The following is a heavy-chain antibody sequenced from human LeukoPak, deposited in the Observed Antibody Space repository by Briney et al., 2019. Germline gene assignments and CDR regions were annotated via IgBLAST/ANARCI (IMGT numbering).Heavy chain of an antibody. D-gene: IGHD3-22*01. CDR2: ISGSGGST. CDR1: GFTFSSYA. J-gene: IGHJ4*02. Sequence: GGSLRLSCAASGFTFSSYAMSWVRQAPGKGLEWVSAISGSGGSTYYADSVKGRFTISRDNSKNTLYLQMNSLKTEDTAVYYCTTRSDRDYYDSSGYSNDYWGQGTLVTVSS. V-gene: IGHV3-23*01. CDR3: TTRSDRDYYDSSGYSNDY.